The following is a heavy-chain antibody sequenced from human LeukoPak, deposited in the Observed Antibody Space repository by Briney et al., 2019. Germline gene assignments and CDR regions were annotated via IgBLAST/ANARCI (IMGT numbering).Heavy chain of an antibody. CDR2: TNTAGNTI. CDR1: GFTFNSYL. Sequence: GGSLRLSCAASGFTFNSYLMSWVRQAPGKGLEWVAYTNTAGNTIYYADSMKGRFTISRDNAKNSLYLQMNTLRAEDTAVYYCARATYDSSAVDAFDIWGQGTMVTVSP. CDR3: ARATYDSSAVDAFDI. D-gene: IGHD3-22*01. J-gene: IGHJ3*02. V-gene: IGHV3-11*01.